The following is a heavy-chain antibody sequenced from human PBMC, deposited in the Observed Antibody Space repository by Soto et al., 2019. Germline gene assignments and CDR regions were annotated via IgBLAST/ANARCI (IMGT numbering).Heavy chain of an antibody. J-gene: IGHJ4*02. CDR2: IWSDGNNR. D-gene: IGHD1-1*01. Sequence: QVQLVESGGGVVQPGRSLRLSCAASGFMFSNHGMHWVRQAPGKGLEWVAVIWSDGNNRYYADSVKGRFTITRDNSKNKVYLKMNSLRAEDTAGYYCGRGDNWNGEASAYWGQGTLVTVSS. CDR3: GRGDNWNGEASAY. V-gene: IGHV3-33*01. CDR1: GFMFSNHG.